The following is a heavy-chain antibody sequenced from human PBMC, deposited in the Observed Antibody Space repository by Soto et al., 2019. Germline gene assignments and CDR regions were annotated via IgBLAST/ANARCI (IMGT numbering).Heavy chain of an antibody. J-gene: IGHJ4*02. CDR3: LYYYDSSGYYFLDY. CDR2: IKSKTDGGTT. V-gene: IGHV3-15*01. Sequence: GGSLRLSCAASGFTFSNAWMSWVRQAPGKGLEWVGRIKSKTDGGTTDYAAPVKGRFTISRDDSKNTLYLQMNSLKTEDTAVYYCLYYYDSSGYYFLDYWGQGTLVTVS. D-gene: IGHD3-22*01. CDR1: GFTFSNAW.